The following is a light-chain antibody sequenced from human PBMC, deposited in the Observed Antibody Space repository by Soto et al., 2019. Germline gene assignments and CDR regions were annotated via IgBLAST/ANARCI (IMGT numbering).Light chain of an antibody. CDR1: SSDIWGYKY. V-gene: IGLV2-14*03. J-gene: IGLJ2*01. Sequence: QSALTQPASVSGAPGQSIPIYCTGSSSDIWGYKYVSWYQQHPGKAPKLMISDVSSRPSGVSDRFSGSKSGNKVSLTISGLQAGDEATYSCSSYTTSGSFVVFGGGTKLTVL. CDR3: SSYTTSGSFVV. CDR2: DVS.